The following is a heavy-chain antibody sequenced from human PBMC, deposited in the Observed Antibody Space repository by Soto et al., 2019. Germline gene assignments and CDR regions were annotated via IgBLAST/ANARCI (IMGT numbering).Heavy chain of an antibody. D-gene: IGHD6-13*01. CDR1: GFTFRSFT. CDR2: ISSNSAYI. Sequence: PGGSVRVSCAASGFTFRSFTMNWVGQAPGKGLEWVSTISSNSAYIYYTDALRGRFTISRDNAKNSLHLQMNSLRAEDTAVYYCTRDASRDSSARGWFDPWGPGTLVTVSS. V-gene: IGHV3-21*01. CDR3: TRDASRDSSARGWFDP. J-gene: IGHJ5*02.